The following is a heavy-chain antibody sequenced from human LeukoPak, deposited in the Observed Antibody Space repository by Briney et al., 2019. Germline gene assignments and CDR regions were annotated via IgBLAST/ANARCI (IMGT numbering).Heavy chain of an antibody. CDR2: IYYSGST. Sequence: SETLSLTCTVSGGSISSSSYYWGWIRQPPGKGLEWIGSIYYSGSTYYNPSLKSRVTISVDTSKNQFSLKLSSVTAADTAVYYCARVNFLNYYDSSGYYEDYWGQGTLVTVSS. J-gene: IGHJ4*02. CDR1: GGSISSSSYY. D-gene: IGHD3-22*01. V-gene: IGHV4-39*01. CDR3: ARVNFLNYYDSSGYYEDY.